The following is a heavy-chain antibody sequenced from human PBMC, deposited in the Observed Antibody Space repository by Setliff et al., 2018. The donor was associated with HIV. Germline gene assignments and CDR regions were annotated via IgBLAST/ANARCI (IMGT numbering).Heavy chain of an antibody. D-gene: IGHD7-27*01. V-gene: IGHV3-20*04. J-gene: IGHJ6*03. CDR1: GFTFDDYG. Sequence: GGSLRLSCAASGFTFDDYGMSWVRQAPGKGLEWVSGINWNGGSTGYADSVKGRFTISRDNAKNSLYLQMNSLRAEDTALYYCARGETGDARGYSYYYYMDVWGKGTTVTVSS. CDR3: ARGETGDARGYSYYYYMDV. CDR2: INWNGGST.